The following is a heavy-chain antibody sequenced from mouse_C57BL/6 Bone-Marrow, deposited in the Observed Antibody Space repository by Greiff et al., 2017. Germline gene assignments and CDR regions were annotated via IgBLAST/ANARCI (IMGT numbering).Heavy chain of an antibody. V-gene: IGHV14-3*01. Sequence: VQLQQSVAELVRPGASVKLSCTASGFNIKNSYMHWVKQRPEQGLEWIGSINPANGNTKYATKFQGKATITADMSSNTAYLQLSSLTSGDTAIYYWAGWASLAYGGQGTLVTVSA. D-gene: IGHD6-1*01. CDR3: AGWASLAY. CDR2: INPANGNT. CDR1: GFNIKNSY. J-gene: IGHJ3*01.